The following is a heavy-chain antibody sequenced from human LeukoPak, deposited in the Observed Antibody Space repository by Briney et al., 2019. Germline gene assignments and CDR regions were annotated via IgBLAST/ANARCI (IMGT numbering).Heavy chain of an antibody. CDR1: GFTFSGYA. CDR2: ISGSGATT. D-gene: IGHD1-26*01. CDR3: AKDLQGRSGSYPSGY. Sequence: PGRSVRLSCAASGFTFSGYAIQWVRQAPGKGLEWVSAISGSGATTYYADSVNGRFTISRDNSKNTLYLQMNSLRAEDTAKYYCAKDLQGRSGSYPSGYWGQGTLVTVSS. J-gene: IGHJ4*02. V-gene: IGHV3-23*01.